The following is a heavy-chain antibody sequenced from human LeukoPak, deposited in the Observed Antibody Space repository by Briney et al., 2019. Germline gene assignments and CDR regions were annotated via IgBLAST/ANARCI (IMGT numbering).Heavy chain of an antibody. CDR3: ARVYNWNDGDYYYGMDV. D-gene: IGHD1-1*01. CDR1: GCSFTSYW. Sequence: GESLKISCKGSGCSFTSYWIGWVRQMPGKGLEWMGIIYPGDSDTRYSPSCQGQVTISADKSISTAYLQWSSLKASDTAMYYCARVYNWNDGDYYYGMDVWGKGTTVTVSS. J-gene: IGHJ6*04. CDR2: IYPGDSDT. V-gene: IGHV5-51*01.